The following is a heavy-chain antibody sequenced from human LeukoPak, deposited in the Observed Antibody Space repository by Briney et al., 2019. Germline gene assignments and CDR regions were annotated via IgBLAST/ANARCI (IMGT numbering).Heavy chain of an antibody. Sequence: GGSLRLSCAASGFTVSSNYMSWVRQAPGKGLEWVSVIYSGGSTYYADSVKGRFTISRDNSKNTLYLQMNSLRAEDTAVYYCARDNSDGSIVWFDPRGQGTLVTVSS. CDR1: GFTVSSNY. J-gene: IGHJ5*02. CDR3: ARDNSDGSIVWFDP. D-gene: IGHD2-15*01. CDR2: IYSGGST. V-gene: IGHV3-66*01.